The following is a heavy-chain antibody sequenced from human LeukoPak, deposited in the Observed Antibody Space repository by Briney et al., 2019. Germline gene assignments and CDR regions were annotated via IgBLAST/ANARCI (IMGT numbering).Heavy chain of an antibody. V-gene: IGHV1-2*06. J-gene: IGHJ3*02. Sequence: ASVKLSCKAAGYIFTGHYMNWVRQVPGQGLEWMGRINPKTGGTNYAQNFQGRVTMTRDTSISTTYMELSRLRPDDTAVYYCARVGDGLNDAFDIWGQGTMVTVSS. D-gene: IGHD5-24*01. CDR3: ARVGDGLNDAFDI. CDR2: INPKTGGT. CDR1: GYIFTGHY.